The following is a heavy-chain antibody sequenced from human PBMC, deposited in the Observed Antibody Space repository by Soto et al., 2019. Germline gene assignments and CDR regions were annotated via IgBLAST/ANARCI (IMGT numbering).Heavy chain of an antibody. J-gene: IGHJ4*02. V-gene: IGHV3-21*01. CDR3: ARDGGYCSSTSCYDGFDY. D-gene: IGHD2-2*01. Sequence: GGSLRLSCAASGFTFSSYSMNWVRQAPGKGLEWVSSISSSSSYIYYADSVKGRFTISRDNAKNSLYLQMNSLRAEDTAVYYCARDGGYCSSTSCYDGFDYWGQGTLVTVSS. CDR2: ISSSSSYI. CDR1: GFTFSSYS.